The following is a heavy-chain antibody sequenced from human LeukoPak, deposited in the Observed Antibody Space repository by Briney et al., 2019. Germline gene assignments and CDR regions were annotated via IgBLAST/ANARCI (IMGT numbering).Heavy chain of an antibody. CDR2: INWNGGST. V-gene: IGHV3-20*01. Sequence: TGGSLRLSCAASGFTFDDYGMSWVRQAPGKGLEWVSGINWNGGSTGYADSVKGRFTISRDNAKNSLYLQMNSLRAEDTALYHCARSMAAAWGDDAFDIWGQGTMVTVSS. J-gene: IGHJ3*02. CDR3: ARSMAAAWGDDAFDI. CDR1: GFTFDDYG. D-gene: IGHD6-13*01.